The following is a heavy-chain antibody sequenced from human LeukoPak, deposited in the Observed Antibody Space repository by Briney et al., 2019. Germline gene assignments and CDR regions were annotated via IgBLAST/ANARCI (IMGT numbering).Heavy chain of an antibody. CDR2: ISGSSSTI. D-gene: IGHD2-21*02. CDR1: GFTFSNYN. V-gene: IGHV3-48*02. Sequence: GGSLRLSCAASGFTFSNYNMNWVRQAPGKGLEWVSFISGSSSTIYYADSVEGRFTISRDNAKNSLYLQVNSLRDEDTAVYYCARGRVTDYWGQGTLVTVSS. J-gene: IGHJ4*02. CDR3: ARGRVTDY.